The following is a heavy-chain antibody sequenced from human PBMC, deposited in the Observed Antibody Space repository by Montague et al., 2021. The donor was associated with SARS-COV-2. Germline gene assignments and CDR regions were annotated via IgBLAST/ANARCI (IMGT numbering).Heavy chain of an antibody. Sequence: SETLSLTCTVSGASIVSSNCWSCVRQQPGKGVLGWGEVNDTASTNYNKSSKSRVTTSVDKCTKQLFLQLMYLTAADTAVYFCMRAGGYVNRHPVWGQGALVIVSS. V-gene: IGHV4-4*02. D-gene: IGHD6-19*01. J-gene: IGHJ4*02. CDR3: MRAGGYVNRHPV. CDR1: GASIVSSNC. CDR2: VNDTAST.